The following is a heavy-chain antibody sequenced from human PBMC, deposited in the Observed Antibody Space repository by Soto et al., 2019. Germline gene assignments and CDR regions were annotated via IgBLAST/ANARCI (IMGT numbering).Heavy chain of an antibody. Sequence: QVHLVESGGGVVQPGRSLRLSCAASGFTFSNYGMHWVRQAPGKGLEWVAIIWYDGSNKYYADSVKGRFTISRDNSKNTLFLQMNSLRAEDTAVYYCASEMRVLQPDYLGQGTLVTVSS. CDR1: GFTFSNYG. V-gene: IGHV3-33*01. D-gene: IGHD3-10*01. CDR2: IWYDGSNK. CDR3: ASEMRVLQPDY. J-gene: IGHJ4*02.